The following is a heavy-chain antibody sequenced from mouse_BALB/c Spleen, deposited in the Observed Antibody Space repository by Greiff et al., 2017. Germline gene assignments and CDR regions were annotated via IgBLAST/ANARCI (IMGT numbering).Heavy chain of an antibody. Sequence: VQLQQSGAELAKPGASVKMSCKASGYTFTSYWMHWVKQRPGQGLEWIGYINPSTGYTEYNQKFKDKATLTADKSSSTAYMQLSSLTSEDSAVYYCARANWDGYFDVWGAGTTVTVSS. CDR2: INPSTGYT. D-gene: IGHD4-1*01. V-gene: IGHV1-7*01. CDR3: ARANWDGYFDV. J-gene: IGHJ1*01. CDR1: GYTFTSYW.